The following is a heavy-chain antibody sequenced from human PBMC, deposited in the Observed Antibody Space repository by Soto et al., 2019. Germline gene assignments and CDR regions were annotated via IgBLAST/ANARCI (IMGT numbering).Heavy chain of an antibody. V-gene: IGHV3-48*01. CDR3: ARVRRTVTSYYFDY. J-gene: IGHJ4*02. CDR1: GFTFSSYS. D-gene: IGHD4-17*01. CDR2: ISSSSSTI. Sequence: GGSLRLSCAASGFTFSSYSMNWVRQAPGKGLEWVSYISSSSSTIYYADSVKGRFTISRDNAKNSLYLQMNSLRAEDTAVYYCARVRRTVTSYYFDYWGQGTLVTVSS.